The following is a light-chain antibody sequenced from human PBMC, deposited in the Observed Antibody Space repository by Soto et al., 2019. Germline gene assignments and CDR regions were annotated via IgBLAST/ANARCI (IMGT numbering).Light chain of an antibody. V-gene: IGKV1-12*01. J-gene: IGKJ4*01. Sequence: DIQMTQSPSFLSASVGARVTITCRASQSISSWLAWYQQKPGKAPKLLIYAASSLQSGVPSRFSGSGSGTDFTLTISSLQPEDFATYYCQQANSFPLTFGGGTKVDIK. CDR1: QSISSW. CDR3: QQANSFPLT. CDR2: AAS.